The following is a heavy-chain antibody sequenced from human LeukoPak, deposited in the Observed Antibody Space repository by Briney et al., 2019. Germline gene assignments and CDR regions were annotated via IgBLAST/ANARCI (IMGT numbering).Heavy chain of an antibody. Sequence: PGGSLRLSCAASGFTVSSNYMSWDRQAPGKGLEWVSVIYSGGSTYYADSVKGRFTISRDNSKNTLYLQMNSLRAEDTAVYYCARLWFGEYYFDYWGQGTLVTVSS. J-gene: IGHJ4*02. CDR3: ARLWFGEYYFDY. CDR2: IYSGGST. V-gene: IGHV3-53*01. D-gene: IGHD3-10*01. CDR1: GFTVSSNY.